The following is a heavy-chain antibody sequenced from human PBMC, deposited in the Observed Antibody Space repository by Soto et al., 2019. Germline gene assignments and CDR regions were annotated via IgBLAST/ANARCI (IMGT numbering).Heavy chain of an antibody. V-gene: IGHV5-51*01. Sequence: PGESLKISCKGSGYSFTSYWIGWVRQMPGKGLEWKGIIYPGDSDTRYSPSFQGQVTISADKSISTAYLQWSSLKASDIAMYYCARKRDLPYNWFDPWGQGTLVTVSS. J-gene: IGHJ5*02. CDR3: ARKRDLPYNWFDP. CDR2: IYPGDSDT. CDR1: GYSFTSYW.